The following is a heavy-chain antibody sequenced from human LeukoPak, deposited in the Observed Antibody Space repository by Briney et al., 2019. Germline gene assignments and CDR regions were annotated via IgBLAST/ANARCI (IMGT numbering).Heavy chain of an antibody. V-gene: IGHV4-61*01. Sequence: PSETLSLTCTVSGGSVSSGSYYWSWIRQPPGKGLEWIGYIYYRGSTNYNPSLKSRVTISVDTSKNQFSLKLSSVTAADTAVYYCARDLTPIVGATYFDYWGQGTLVTVSS. CDR3: ARDLTPIVGATYFDY. CDR1: GGSVSSGSYY. CDR2: IYYRGST. J-gene: IGHJ4*02. D-gene: IGHD1-26*01.